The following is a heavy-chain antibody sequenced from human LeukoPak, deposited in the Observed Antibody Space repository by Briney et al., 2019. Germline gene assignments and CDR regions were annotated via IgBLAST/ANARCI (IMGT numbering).Heavy chain of an antibody. J-gene: IGHJ6*03. V-gene: IGHV1-8*03. CDR2: MNPNSGNT. CDR3: AREDGDVGPLQDYYYIDV. D-gene: IGHD4-17*01. Sequence: ASVKVSCKASGYTFTSYDINWVRQATGQGLEWMGWMNPNSGNTGYAQKFQGRVTITRNTSISPAYMELSSLRPEDTAVYYCAREDGDVGPLQDYYYIDVWGKGTTVTVSS. CDR1: GYTFTSYD.